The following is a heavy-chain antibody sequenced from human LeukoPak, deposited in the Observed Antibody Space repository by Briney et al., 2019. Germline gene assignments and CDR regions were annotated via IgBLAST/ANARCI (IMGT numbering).Heavy chain of an antibody. CDR1: GFTFSSYA. Sequence: PGGSLRLSCAASGFTFSSYAMSWVRQAPGKGLQWVSTISGSGGSTYYADSVKGRFTISRDNSKNTLYLQMNSLRAEDTAVYYCAKDQKQLWLQSSFDYWGQGTLVTVSS. D-gene: IGHD5-18*01. CDR3: AKDQKQLWLQSSFDY. J-gene: IGHJ4*02. V-gene: IGHV3-23*01. CDR2: ISGSGGST.